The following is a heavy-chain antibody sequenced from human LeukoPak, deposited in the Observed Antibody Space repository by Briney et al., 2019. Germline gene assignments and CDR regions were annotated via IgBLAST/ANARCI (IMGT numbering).Heavy chain of an antibody. J-gene: IGHJ4*02. CDR2: LSGSGYNT. V-gene: IGHV3-23*01. Sequence: GGSLRLSCAASGFTFSSHALSWVRQAPGKGLEWVSSLSGSGYNTYYADSVKGRFTISRDNSKNTVYLQMNSLRAEDTAVYYCAKDTESTAMAPSYCFDYWGQGTLVTVSS. CDR1: GFTFSSHA. D-gene: IGHD5-18*01. CDR3: AKDTESTAMAPSYCFDY.